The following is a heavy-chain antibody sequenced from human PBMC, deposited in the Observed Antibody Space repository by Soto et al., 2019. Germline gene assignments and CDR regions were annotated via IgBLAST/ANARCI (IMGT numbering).Heavy chain of an antibody. J-gene: IGHJ5*02. CDR2: ISIDGTRT. V-gene: IGHV3-30*01. CDR1: GFSFSNYA. Sequence: GGSLRLSCAASGFSFSNYAMNWVRQTPGKGLQWVAVISIDGTRTYYADSVKGRFTVSRDNSKNTQYLQMYGLTIEDTAIYYCVRDLGRSDLDPWGQGTLVTVSS. CDR3: VRDLGRSDLDP. D-gene: IGHD2-21*02.